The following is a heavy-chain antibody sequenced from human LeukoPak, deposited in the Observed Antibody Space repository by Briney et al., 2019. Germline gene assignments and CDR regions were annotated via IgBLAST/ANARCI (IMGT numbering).Heavy chain of an antibody. CDR2: INHSGST. D-gene: IGHD6-19*01. J-gene: IGHJ4*02. V-gene: IGHV4-34*01. CDR1: GGSFSGYY. CDR3: ARRRRRGYSSGPYYFDY. Sequence: SETLSLTCAVYGGSFSGYYWSWIRQPPGKGLEWIGEINHSGSTNYNPSLKSRVTISVDTSKNQFSLKLSSVTAADTAVYYCARRRRRGYSSGPYYFDYWGQGTLVTVSS.